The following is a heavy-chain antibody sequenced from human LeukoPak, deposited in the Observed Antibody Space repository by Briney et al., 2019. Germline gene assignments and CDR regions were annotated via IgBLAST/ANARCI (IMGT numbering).Heavy chain of an antibody. Sequence: GGSLRLSCAASGFSFSGYAMNWVRQAPGKGLEWVSSITNYSSYKSYADSVKGRFTISRDNAKNSLFLEMNSLTAEDTAVYYCARWEEGSGTWHWGQGTLVIVSS. J-gene: IGHJ4*02. D-gene: IGHD2-15*01. CDR3: ARWEEGSGTWH. CDR1: GFSFSGYA. V-gene: IGHV3-21*01. CDR2: ITNYSSYK.